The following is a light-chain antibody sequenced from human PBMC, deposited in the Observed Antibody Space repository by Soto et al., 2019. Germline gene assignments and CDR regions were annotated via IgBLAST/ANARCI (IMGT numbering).Light chain of an antibody. CDR3: QQRSHWPPLT. CDR1: QSVSTY. Sequence: ELVLTHSPAPLSMSPGARATLSCRASQSVSTYLAWYQQKPGQAPRLLIFDASNRASGIPSRFRRSGSGTNFTLTISRLEPEDFAVYFCQQRSHWPPLTFGGGTKVEIK. V-gene: IGKV3-11*01. J-gene: IGKJ4*01. CDR2: DAS.